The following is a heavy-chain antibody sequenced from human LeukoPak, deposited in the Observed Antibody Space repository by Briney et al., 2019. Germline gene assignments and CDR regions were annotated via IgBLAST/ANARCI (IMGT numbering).Heavy chain of an antibody. J-gene: IGHJ4*02. CDR1: GGSFSGYY. V-gene: IGHV4-34*01. D-gene: IGHD3-22*01. CDR2: INHSGST. Sequence: KSSETLSLTCAVYGGSFSGYYWSWIRQPPGKGLEWIGEINHSGSTNYNPSLKSRVTISVDTSKNQFSLKLSSVPAADTAVYYCARGVRYYYDSSGYWIDYWGQGTLVTVSS. CDR3: ARGVRYYYDSSGYWIDY.